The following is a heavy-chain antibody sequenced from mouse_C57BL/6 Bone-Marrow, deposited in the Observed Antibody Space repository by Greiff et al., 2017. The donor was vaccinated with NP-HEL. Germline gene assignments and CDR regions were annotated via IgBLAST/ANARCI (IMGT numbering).Heavy chain of an antibody. CDR2: IYPRDGST. CDR1: GYTFTDHT. D-gene: IGHD2-5*01. CDR3: AREEDYYSNYGPFAY. J-gene: IGHJ3*01. V-gene: IGHV1-78*01. Sequence: VQLVESDAELVKPGASVKISCKVSGYTFTDHTIHWMKQRPEQGLEWIGYIYPRDGSTKYNEKFKGKATLTADKSSSTAYMQLNSLTSEDSAVYFCAREEDYYSNYGPFAYWGQGTLVTVSA.